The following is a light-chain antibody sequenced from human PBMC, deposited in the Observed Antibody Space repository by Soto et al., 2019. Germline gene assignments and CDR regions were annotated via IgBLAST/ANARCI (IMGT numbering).Light chain of an antibody. Sequence: DIQLTQSPSFLSASVGDRVTITCRACQGLSSDSAWYQQNPGKAPKLLIYAASTLQSGVPSRFSGSGSGTEFSLTISIEQTEDFAADYCEQLNSYPITFGQGTRLEIK. CDR2: AAS. J-gene: IGKJ5*01. CDR1: QGLSSD. CDR3: EQLNSYPIT. V-gene: IGKV1-9*01.